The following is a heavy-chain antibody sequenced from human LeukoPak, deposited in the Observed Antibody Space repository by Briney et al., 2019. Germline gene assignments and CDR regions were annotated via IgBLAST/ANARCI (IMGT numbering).Heavy chain of an antibody. Sequence: GGSLRLSCAASGFTFSSYWVSWVRQAPGKGLEWVANIKQDGSEKYYVDSVKGRFTISRDNAKNSLYLQMNSLRAEDTAVYYCARDSGYSYGFFYYYYGMDVWGQGTTVTVSS. D-gene: IGHD5-18*01. J-gene: IGHJ6*02. CDR2: IKQDGSEK. CDR3: ARDSGYSYGFFYYYYGMDV. CDR1: GFTFSSYW. V-gene: IGHV3-7*05.